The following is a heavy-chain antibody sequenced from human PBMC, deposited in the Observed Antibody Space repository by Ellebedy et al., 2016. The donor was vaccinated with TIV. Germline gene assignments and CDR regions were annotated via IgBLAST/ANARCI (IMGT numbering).Heavy chain of an antibody. CDR3: ARYGEDGDSIPDY. V-gene: IGHV5-51*01. CDR2: IYPGDSDT. Sequence: GESLKISCKGSGFGFTSFWIGWVRQMPGKGLEWMGIIYPGDSDTRYSPSFQGQVTISADTSITTVYLQWDSLRASDTAIYYCARYGEDGDSIPDYWGQGTTVTVSS. J-gene: IGHJ4*03. D-gene: IGHD5-24*01. CDR1: GFGFTSFW.